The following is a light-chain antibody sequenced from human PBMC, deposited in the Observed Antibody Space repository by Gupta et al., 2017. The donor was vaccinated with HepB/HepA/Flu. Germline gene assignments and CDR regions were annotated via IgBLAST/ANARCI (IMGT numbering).Light chain of an antibody. CDR3: QAWDTGILV. Sequence: QLVLTQAPSASASLAASDKLTCTLSSGHSSNAVAWHQQQPEKGPRYLMRLNNDGSHIKGDGIPNRFSGSSSGVERYLTISNLQSEYESDYYCQAWDTGILVFGTGTTVTVL. V-gene: IGLV4-69*01. CDR1: SGHSSNA. J-gene: IGLJ1*01. CDR2: LNNDGSH.